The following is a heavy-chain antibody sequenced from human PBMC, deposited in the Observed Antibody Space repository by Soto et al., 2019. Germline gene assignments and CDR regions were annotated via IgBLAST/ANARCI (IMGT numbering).Heavy chain of an antibody. V-gene: IGHV4-39*01. D-gene: IGHD3-10*01. J-gene: IGHJ5*02. CDR3: ASRQVFLWFGESNGDWFDP. CDR2: IYYSGST. Sequence: SETLSLTCTVSGGSISSSSYYWGWIRQPPGKGLEWIGSIYYSGSTYYNPSLKSRVTISVDTSKNQFSLKLSSVTAADTAVYYCASRQVFLWFGESNGDWFDPWGQGTLVTVSS. CDR1: GGSISSSSYY.